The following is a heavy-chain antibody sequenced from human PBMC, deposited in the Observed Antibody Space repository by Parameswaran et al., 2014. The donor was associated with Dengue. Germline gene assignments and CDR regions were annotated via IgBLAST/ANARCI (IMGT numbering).Heavy chain of an antibody. Sequence: SETLSLTCAVSGGSISSSNWWSWVRQPPGKGLEWIGEIYHSGSTNYNPSLKSRVTISVDKSKNQFSLKLSSVTAADTAVYYCASTPHNDFWSGYSSGYFDYWGQGTLVTVSS. J-gene: IGHJ4*02. CDR2: IYHSGST. V-gene: IGHV4-4*02. D-gene: IGHD3-3*01. CDR3: ASTPHNDFWSGYSSGYFDY. CDR1: GGSISSSNW.